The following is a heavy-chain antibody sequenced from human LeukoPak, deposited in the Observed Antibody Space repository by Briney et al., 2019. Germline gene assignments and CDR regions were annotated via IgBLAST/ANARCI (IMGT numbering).Heavy chain of an antibody. Sequence: SETLSLTCTVSGGSISSYYWSWIRQPPGKGLEWIGYIYYSGSTNYNPSLKGRVTISVDTSKNQFSLKLSSVTAADTAVYYCARADYRYYFDYWGQGTLVTVSS. J-gene: IGHJ4*02. CDR3: ARADYRYYFDY. V-gene: IGHV4-59*01. D-gene: IGHD3-16*01. CDR1: GGSISSYY. CDR2: IYYSGST.